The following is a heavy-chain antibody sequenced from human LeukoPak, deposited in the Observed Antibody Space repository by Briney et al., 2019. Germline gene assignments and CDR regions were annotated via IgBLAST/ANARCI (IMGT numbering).Heavy chain of an antibody. CDR2: IYYSGST. Sequence: SETLSLTCTVSGGSISSYYWSWIRQPPGKGLEWIGYIYYSGSTNYNPSLKSRVTISVDTSKNQFSLKLSSVTAADTAVYYCARRLEMATIRHWYFDLWGRGTLVTVSS. D-gene: IGHD5-24*01. CDR3: ARRLEMATIRHWYFDL. CDR1: GGSISSYY. V-gene: IGHV4-59*08. J-gene: IGHJ2*01.